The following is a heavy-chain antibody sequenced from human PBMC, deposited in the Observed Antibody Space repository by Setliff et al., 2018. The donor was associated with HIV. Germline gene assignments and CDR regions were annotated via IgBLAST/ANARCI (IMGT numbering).Heavy chain of an antibody. CDR1: GGSLSNHK. J-gene: IGHJ6*03. CDR2: ISYSGTT. CDR3: ARGQLDLRAPMFYYMDV. D-gene: IGHD3-10*02. Sequence: SETLSLTCGVYGGSLSNHKWTWVRQAPGKGLEWIGDISYSGTTKYNPSLRSRLRVSLDTSRNQFSLRMTSATAADAAVYYCARGQLDLRAPMFYYMDVWGKGTSVTVSS. V-gene: IGHV4-34*01.